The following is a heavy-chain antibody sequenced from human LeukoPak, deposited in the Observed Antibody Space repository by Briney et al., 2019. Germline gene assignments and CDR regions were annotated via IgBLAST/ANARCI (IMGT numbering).Heavy chain of an antibody. V-gene: IGHV4-61*02. CDR3: ARHVYGTYDFWSDYPVGYFDY. CDR1: GGSISSGSYY. Sequence: PSQTLSLTCTVSGGSISSGSYYWSWIRQPAGKGLEWIGRIYTSGSTNYNPSLKSRVTISVDTSKNQFSLKLSSVTAADTAVYYCARHVYGTYDFWSDYPVGYFDYWGQGTPVTVSS. D-gene: IGHD3-3*01. J-gene: IGHJ4*02. CDR2: IYTSGST.